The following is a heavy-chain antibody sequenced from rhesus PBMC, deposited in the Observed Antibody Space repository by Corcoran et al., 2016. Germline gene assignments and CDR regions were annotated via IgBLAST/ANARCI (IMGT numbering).Heavy chain of an antibody. Sequence: QLQLQESGPGLVKPSETLSVTCAVSGGSISSSYWSWIRQAPGKGLEGIGFFYGIGSSTNYNPSLKSRFTLSVDTSKNQLSLKLSSVTTADTAVYYCAREGRRYSNYFDYWGQGVLVTVSS. D-gene: IGHD5-24*01. V-gene: IGHV4-169*02. CDR2: FYGIGSST. CDR1: GGSISSSY. CDR3: AREGRRYSNYFDY. J-gene: IGHJ4*01.